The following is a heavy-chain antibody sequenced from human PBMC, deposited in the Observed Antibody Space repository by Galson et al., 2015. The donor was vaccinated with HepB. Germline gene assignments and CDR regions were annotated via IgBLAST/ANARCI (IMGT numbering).Heavy chain of an antibody. CDR3: AREGRGGYGVFDI. Sequence: SETLSLTCTVSGGSISNSYWSWIRQPPGKGLEWIGYIHYRGGTTYNPSLRSRVTISVDTSKNHFSLRLSSVTAADTALYYCAREGRGGYGVFDIWGQGAMVTVSS. J-gene: IGHJ3*02. D-gene: IGHD4-17*01. CDR2: IHYRGGT. CDR1: GGSISNSY. V-gene: IGHV4-59*13.